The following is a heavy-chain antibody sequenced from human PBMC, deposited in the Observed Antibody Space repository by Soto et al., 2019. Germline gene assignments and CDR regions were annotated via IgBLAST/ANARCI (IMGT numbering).Heavy chain of an antibody. CDR3: AREGGYLDASGSGVYHYYGVDV. Sequence: SETLSLTCSVSGGSISKYYWSWFRQPAGKGLEWIGRADSSGSTSYAPSLKSRVTVSVDTSKNQFSLRMTPVTAADTAVYYCAREGGYLDASGSGVYHYYGVDVWGQGTTVTVSS. CDR1: GGSISKYY. J-gene: IGHJ6*02. CDR2: ADSSGST. V-gene: IGHV4-4*07. D-gene: IGHD5-12*01.